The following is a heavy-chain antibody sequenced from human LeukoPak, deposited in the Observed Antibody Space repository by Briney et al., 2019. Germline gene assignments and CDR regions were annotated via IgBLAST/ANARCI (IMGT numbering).Heavy chain of an antibody. CDR3: AGGPVIVVVTANMGAYYFYY. V-gene: IGHV4-34*01. CDR2: INHSGST. CDR1: GGSFSGYY. J-gene: IGHJ4*02. D-gene: IGHD2-21*02. Sequence: SETLSLTCAVYGGSFSGYYWSWIRQPPGKGLEWIGEINHSGSTNYNPSLKSRVTISVDTSKNQFSLKLSSVTAADTAVYYCAGGPVIVVVTANMGAYYFYYWGQGTLVTVSS.